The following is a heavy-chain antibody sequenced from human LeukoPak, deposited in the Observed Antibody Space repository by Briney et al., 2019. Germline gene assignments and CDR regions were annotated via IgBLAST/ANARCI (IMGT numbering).Heavy chain of an antibody. CDR3: ARLALSSVVVAATRFDY. CDR1: GYTFTSYY. Sequence: SVKVSCKASGYTFTSYYTHWVRQAPGQGLEWMGIINPSGGSTGYAQKFQGRVTMTRDTSTSTVYMELSSLRSEDTAVYYCARLALSSVVVAATRFDYWGQGTLVTVSS. CDR2: INPSGGST. D-gene: IGHD2-15*01. J-gene: IGHJ4*02. V-gene: IGHV1-46*01.